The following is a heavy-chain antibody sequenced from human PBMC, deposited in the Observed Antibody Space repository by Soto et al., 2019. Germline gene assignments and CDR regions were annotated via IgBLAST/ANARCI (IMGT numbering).Heavy chain of an antibody. CDR2: ISGYNGNT. CDR3: ARDRVVVVPSIIPTYYDYAMEV. V-gene: IGHV1-18*01. Sequence: QLQLVQSGVEVRKPGASVKVSCKASGYIFTNYGISWVRQAPGQGLEWMGWISGYNGNTNYAQKFQDRVTMTTDTSTSTAYMELRSLGADDTAVYYCARDRVVVVPSIIPTYYDYAMEVWGQGTTVTVSS. CDR1: GYIFTNYG. D-gene: IGHD3-3*01. J-gene: IGHJ6*02.